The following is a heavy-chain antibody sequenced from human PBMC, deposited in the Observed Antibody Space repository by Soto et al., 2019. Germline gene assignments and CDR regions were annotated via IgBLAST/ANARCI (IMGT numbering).Heavy chain of an antibody. J-gene: IGHJ4*02. CDR3: SRQFIPAGYTYGPSDS. CDR1: GYNFKNYW. D-gene: IGHD5-18*01. Sequence: PGESLKISCQGSGYNFKNYWILWVRQMPGKGLEWMGIIYPADSDTRYNPSFEGQVTMSADKSINTVYLHWRSLKASDTAMYFCSRQFIPAGYTYGPSDSWGQGTMVTVSS. V-gene: IGHV5-51*01. CDR2: IYPADSDT.